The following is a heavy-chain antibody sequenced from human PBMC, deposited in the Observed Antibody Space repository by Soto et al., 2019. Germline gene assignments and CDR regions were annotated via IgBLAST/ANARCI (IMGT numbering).Heavy chain of an antibody. CDR1: GYTFTNFG. J-gene: IGHJ6*02. CDR2: ISAYNGNT. D-gene: IGHD2-15*01. V-gene: IGHV1-18*01. Sequence: ASVKVSCKASGYTFTNFGISWVRQAPGQGLEWMGWISAYNGNTNYAQNFQGRVTMTTDTSTSTVYMELSSLRSEDTAVYYCARDRVVVVVAAPLDYYYYYGMDVWGQGTTVTVSS. CDR3: ARDRVVVVVAAPLDYYYYYGMDV.